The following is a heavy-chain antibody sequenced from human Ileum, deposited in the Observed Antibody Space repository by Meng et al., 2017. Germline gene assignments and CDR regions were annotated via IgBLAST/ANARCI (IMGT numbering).Heavy chain of an antibody. V-gene: IGHV3-53*01. D-gene: IGHD6-25*01. CDR1: GYIVSRTL. Sequence: VEPGMGLSPPGGSQCLSIAAYGYIVSRTLMAGVRQAQGNGLEWITINHSCDNTFNGEVVKCRFTISRDNSKKTASLKMNNMSAEDTAIYYCAGGQRDYWGQGTLVTVSS. J-gene: IGHJ4*02. CDR3: AGGQRDY. CDR2: NHSCDNT.